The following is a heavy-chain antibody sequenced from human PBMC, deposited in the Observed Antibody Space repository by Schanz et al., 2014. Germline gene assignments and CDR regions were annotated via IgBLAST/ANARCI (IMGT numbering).Heavy chain of an antibody. V-gene: IGHV3-23*01. Sequence: EVQLLESGGGLVRPGGSLRLSCAASGFTFSTYAMSWVRQAPGKGLEWVSALSGSGGSTYYADSVRGRFTISRDRFQNTLYLRMSSLRAEDTAVYYCARPRFDYGEVDYWGQGTLVTVSS. CDR1: GFTFSTYA. J-gene: IGHJ4*02. CDR2: LSGSGGST. CDR3: ARPRFDYGEVDY. D-gene: IGHD4-17*01.